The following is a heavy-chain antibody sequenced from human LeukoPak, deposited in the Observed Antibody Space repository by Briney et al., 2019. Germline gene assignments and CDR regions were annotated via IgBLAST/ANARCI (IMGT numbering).Heavy chain of an antibody. Sequence: SETLSLTCAVYGGSFSGYYWGWIRQPPGKGLEWIGSINYSGRTSYNPSLRSRVTISVDTSKNQFSLRLSSVTAADTAVFYCASVNSGYDYAVDYWGRGTLVTVSS. V-gene: IGHV4-34*01. CDR2: INYSGRT. J-gene: IGHJ4*02. CDR3: ASVNSGYDYAVDY. D-gene: IGHD5-12*01. CDR1: GGSFSGYY.